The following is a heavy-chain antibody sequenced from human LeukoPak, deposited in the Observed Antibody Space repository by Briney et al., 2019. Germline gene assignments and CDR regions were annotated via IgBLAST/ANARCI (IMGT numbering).Heavy chain of an antibody. V-gene: IGHV4-34*01. CDR3: ASREGSISSFWFDP. CDR1: GGSFSGYY. Sequence: SETLSLTSALYGGSFSGYYSSWNRQPPGNGREWIGEINGGGITNNNPPRKSRVTISVDTSKNQFALKLSSVTAADTAVYYCASREGSISSFWFDPWGQGTLVTVSS. J-gene: IGHJ5*02. CDR2: INGGGIT. D-gene: IGHD6-6*01.